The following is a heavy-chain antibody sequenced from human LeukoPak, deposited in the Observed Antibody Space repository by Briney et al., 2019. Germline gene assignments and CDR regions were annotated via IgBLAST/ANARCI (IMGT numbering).Heavy chain of an antibody. J-gene: IGHJ4*02. V-gene: IGHV3-7*01. CDR2: IDQDGSDK. CDR3: AKDFAAAGLDLEDY. CDR1: GFTLSDFW. D-gene: IGHD6-13*01. Sequence: GGSLRLSCAASGFTLSDFWMSWVRQAPGKGLEWVANIDQDGSDKNYVGSVKGRFTISRDDAKNTLYLQMNSLRVEDTAVYYCAKDFAAAGLDLEDYWGQGTLVTVSS.